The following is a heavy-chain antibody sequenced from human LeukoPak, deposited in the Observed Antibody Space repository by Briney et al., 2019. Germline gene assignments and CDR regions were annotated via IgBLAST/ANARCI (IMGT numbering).Heavy chain of an antibody. CDR3: ATERERRITD. CDR1: GFSISLGYY. J-gene: IGHJ4*02. CDR2: IHPSGTT. V-gene: IGHV4-38-2*02. D-gene: IGHD1-1*01. Sequence: SETMSLTCDVSGFSISLGYYWVWIRQPAGQGLEWIGSIHPSGTTFYNSSLNSRITMTIDAPKNQFSLRLSLVTAVDTAVYFCATERERRITDWGQGTLVTVSS.